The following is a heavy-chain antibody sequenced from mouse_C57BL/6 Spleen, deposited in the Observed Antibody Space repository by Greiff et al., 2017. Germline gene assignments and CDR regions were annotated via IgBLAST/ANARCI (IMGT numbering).Heavy chain of an antibody. J-gene: IGHJ3*01. D-gene: IGHD2-3*01. CDR3: TAPAMVFH. CDR2: IDPETGGT. V-gene: IGHV1-15*01. Sequence: QVQLQQSGAELVRPGASVTLSCKASGYTFTAYEMHWVKQTPVHGLEWIGAIDPETGGTAYNQKFKGKAILTADKSSSTAYMELRSLTSEDSAVYYCTAPAMVFHWGQGTLVTVS. CDR1: GYTFTAYE.